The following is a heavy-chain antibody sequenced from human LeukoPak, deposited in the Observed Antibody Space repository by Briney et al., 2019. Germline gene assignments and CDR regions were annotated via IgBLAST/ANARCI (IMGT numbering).Heavy chain of an antibody. CDR2: ISYDGSNK. Sequence: GGSLRLSCAASGFTFSSYAVHWVRQAPGKGLEWVAVISYDGSNKYYADSVKGRFTISRDNSKNTLYLQMNSLRAEDTAVYYCAKEGFDSWGQGTLVTVSS. CDR3: AKEGFDS. V-gene: IGHV3-30-3*01. J-gene: IGHJ4*02. CDR1: GFTFSSYA.